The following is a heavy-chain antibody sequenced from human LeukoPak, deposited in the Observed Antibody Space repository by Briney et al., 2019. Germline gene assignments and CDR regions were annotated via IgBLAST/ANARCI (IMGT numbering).Heavy chain of an antibody. V-gene: IGHV3-30*04. CDR1: GFTFSDHP. J-gene: IGHJ4*02. CDR2: IGSDGTKK. CDR3: ARQMTPRRLFDS. Sequence: PGRSLRLSCVASGFTFSDHPFHWVRQSPDKGLEWVALIGSDGTKKYYADSVQGRFTVSRENSKNTLFLQMNTLRADDTAVYFCARQMTPRRLFDSWGQGTLVTVSS.